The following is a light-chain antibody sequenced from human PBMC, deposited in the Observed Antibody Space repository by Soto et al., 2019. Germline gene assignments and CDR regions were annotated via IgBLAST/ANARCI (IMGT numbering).Light chain of an antibody. CDR3: KSYAGSNTYV. J-gene: IGLJ1*01. Sequence: QSALTQPPSASGSPGQSVTISCTGTKNDVDFYDFVSWYQHHPGKAPRLIIYEVVQRPSGVPDRFSGSKSGNTASLTVSGLQAADEADYFCKSYAGSNTYVFGSGTKGTVL. CDR2: EVV. CDR1: KNDVDFYDF. V-gene: IGLV2-8*01.